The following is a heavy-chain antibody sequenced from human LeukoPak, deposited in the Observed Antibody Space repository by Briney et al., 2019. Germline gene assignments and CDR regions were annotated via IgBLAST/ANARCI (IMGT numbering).Heavy chain of an antibody. CDR2: TYYRSRWGN. CDR3: VRDRIATTWALSS. CDR1: GDSVSNNIAT. D-gene: IGHD2/OR15-2a*01. Sequence: SQTLSLTCAISGDSVSNNIATWNWVRQSPSRGLEWLGRTYYRSRWGNDYAISVKSRITINPDTSSDQFSLQLNSVTPEDTAVYSWVRDRIATTWALSSWGQGPPATVSP. V-gene: IGHV6-1*01. J-gene: IGHJ5*02.